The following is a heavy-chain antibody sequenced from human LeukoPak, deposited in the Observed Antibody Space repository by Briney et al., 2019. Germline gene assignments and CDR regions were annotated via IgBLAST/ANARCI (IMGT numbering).Heavy chain of an antibody. J-gene: IGHJ4*02. CDR3: EVTGAAGYFDY. CDR1: GFTFSSYW. V-gene: IGHV3-23*01. CDR2: ISGSGGST. Sequence: PGGSLRLSCAASGFTFSSYWMTWVRQAPGKGLEWVSAISGSGGSTYYADSVKGRFTISRDNSKNTLYLQMNSLRAEDTAVYYCEVTGAAGYFDYWGQGTLVTVSS.